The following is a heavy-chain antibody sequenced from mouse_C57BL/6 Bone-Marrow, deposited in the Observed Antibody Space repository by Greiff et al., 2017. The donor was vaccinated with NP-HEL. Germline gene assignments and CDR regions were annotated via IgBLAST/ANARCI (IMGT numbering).Heavy chain of an antibody. CDR2: ISYDGSN. J-gene: IGHJ1*03. Sequence: EVQLKESGPGLVKPSQSLSLTCSVTGYSITSGYYWNWIRQFPGNKLEWMGYISYDGSNNYNPSLKNRISITRDTSKNQFFLKLNSVTTEDTATYYCARTPIYWYFDVWGTGTTVTVSS. V-gene: IGHV3-6*01. CDR3: ARTPIYWYFDV. CDR1: GYSITSGYY.